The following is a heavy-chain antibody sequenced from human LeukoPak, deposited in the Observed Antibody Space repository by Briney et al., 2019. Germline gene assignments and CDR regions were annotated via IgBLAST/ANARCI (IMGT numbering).Heavy chain of an antibody. CDR1: GFTFSSYA. CDR3: AXDXYSXGWYPTPAPFDY. D-gene: IGHD6-19*01. CDR2: ISGSGGST. J-gene: IGHJ4*02. V-gene: IGHV3-23*01. Sequence: GGSLRLSCAASGFTFSSYAMSWVRQAPGKGLEWVSAISGSGGSTYYADSVKGRFTISRDNSKNTLYLQMNSLRAEDTAVYYCAXDXYSXGWYPTPAPFDYWGQGTLVTVSS.